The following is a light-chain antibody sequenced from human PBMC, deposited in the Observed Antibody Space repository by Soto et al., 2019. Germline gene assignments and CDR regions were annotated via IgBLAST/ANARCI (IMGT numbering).Light chain of an antibody. CDR2: EVS. CDR3: SSYTSSSTGV. V-gene: IGLV2-14*01. J-gene: IGLJ1*01. CDR1: SSDVGGYNY. Sequence: QSVLTQPASVSGSPGQSITISCIGTSSDVGGYNYVSWYQQHPSKAPKLMIYEVSNRPSGVSNRFSGSKSGNTASLTISGLQAEDEADYYCSSYTSSSTGVFGTGTKVTVL.